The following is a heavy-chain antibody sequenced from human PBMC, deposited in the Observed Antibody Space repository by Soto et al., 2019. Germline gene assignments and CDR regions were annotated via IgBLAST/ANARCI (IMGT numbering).Heavy chain of an antibody. CDR2: SIPIFCTA. Sequence: SXKVSFTASGGTXISYAISLVRPAPGQGLEWIGGSIPIFCTANYAQEFQGRVKLTAEEYTSTAYMELSSLRSEETAVYYCARERWGYCSSNRCYSYSSSSDYYYGMDVWGQGTTATVS. CDR3: ARERWGYCSSNRCYSYSSSSDYYYGMDV. CDR1: GGTXISYA. J-gene: IGHJ6*02. V-gene: IGHV1-69*13. D-gene: IGHD2-2*01.